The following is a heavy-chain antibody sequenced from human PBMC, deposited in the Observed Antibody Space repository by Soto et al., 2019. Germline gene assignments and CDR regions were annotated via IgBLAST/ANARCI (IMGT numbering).Heavy chain of an antibody. CDR3: VREIR. Sequence: EVQLVESGGGLVQPGGALRLSCAASGFTFNNFWMYWVRQTPEKGLVWVSGINSDGTTTIYADSVKGRFTISRDNAKNTLYRQMNSLTVEDTAIYYCVREIRWSEGTLVTISS. CDR1: GFTFNNFW. J-gene: IGHJ4*02. V-gene: IGHV3-74*01. CDR2: INSDGTTT.